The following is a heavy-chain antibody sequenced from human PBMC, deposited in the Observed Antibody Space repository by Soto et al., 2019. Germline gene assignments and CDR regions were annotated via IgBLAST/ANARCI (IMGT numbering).Heavy chain of an antibody. D-gene: IGHD3-3*01. V-gene: IGHV5-51*01. CDR1: GYSFTSYW. CDR3: ARSPPSNYDFWSGYTNWFDP. CDR2: IYPGDSDT. Sequence: PGESLKISCKGSGYSFTSYWIAWVRQMPGKGLELMGIIYPGDSDTRYSPSFEGQVTISADKSISTAYLQWSSLKASDTAVYYCARSPPSNYDFWSGYTNWFDPWGQGTLVTVSS. J-gene: IGHJ5*02.